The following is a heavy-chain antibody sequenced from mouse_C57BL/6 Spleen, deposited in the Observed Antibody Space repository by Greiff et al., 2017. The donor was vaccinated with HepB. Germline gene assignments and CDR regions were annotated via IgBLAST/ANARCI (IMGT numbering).Heavy chain of an antibody. J-gene: IGHJ2*01. CDR1: GYTFTSYW. Sequence: QVQLQQPGAELVRPGTSVKLSCKASGYTFTSYWMHWVKQRPGQGLEWIGVIDPSDSYTNYNQKFKGKATLTVDTSSSTAYMQLSSLTSEDSAVDYCARKTAQATDFDYWGQGTTLTVSS. D-gene: IGHD3-2*02. CDR2: IDPSDSYT. CDR3: ARKTAQATDFDY. V-gene: IGHV1-59*01.